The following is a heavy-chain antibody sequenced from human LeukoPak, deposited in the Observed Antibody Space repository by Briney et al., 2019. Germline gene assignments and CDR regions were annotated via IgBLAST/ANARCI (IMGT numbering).Heavy chain of an antibody. CDR1: GGSISSGGYS. Sequence: PSEALSLTCAVSGGSISSGGYSWSWIRQSPGKGLEWIGYIYYSGSTYYNPSLKSRVTISVDTSKNQFSLKLSSVTAADTAVYYCARVLATSISYYYYYMDVWGKGTTVTVSS. D-gene: IGHD5-12*01. CDR3: ARVLATSISYYYYYMDV. J-gene: IGHJ6*03. CDR2: IYYSGST. V-gene: IGHV4-30-4*07.